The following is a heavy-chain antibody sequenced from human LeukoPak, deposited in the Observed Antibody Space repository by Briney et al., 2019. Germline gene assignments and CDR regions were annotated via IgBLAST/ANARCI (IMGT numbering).Heavy chain of an antibody. CDR2: ISGSGGST. V-gene: IGHV3-23*01. D-gene: IGHD5-12*01. CDR1: GFTYSSYA. J-gene: IGHJ4*02. CDR3: AKDSLPPNSGYDY. Sequence: PGGSLRLFCAASGFTYSSYAMSWVRQAPAKGLEWVSAISGSGGSTYYADSVKGRFTISRDNSKNTLYLQMNSLRAEDTAVYYCAKDSLPPNSGYDYWGQGTLVTVSS.